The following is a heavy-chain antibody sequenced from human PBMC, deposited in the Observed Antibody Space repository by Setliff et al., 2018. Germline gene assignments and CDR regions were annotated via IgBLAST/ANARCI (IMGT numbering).Heavy chain of an antibody. CDR1: GFTFSSYW. CDR3: ARVASGWWWFDY. CDR2: INPDGSTT. V-gene: IGHV3-74*01. D-gene: IGHD6-19*01. Sequence: PGWSLRLSCAASGFTFSSYWMHWVRQAPGKGLVWVSRINPDGSTTSYADSVKGRFTISRDNAKNTVYLQMNSLRAEDTAVYYCARVASGWWWFDYWGQGTLVTVSS. J-gene: IGHJ4*02.